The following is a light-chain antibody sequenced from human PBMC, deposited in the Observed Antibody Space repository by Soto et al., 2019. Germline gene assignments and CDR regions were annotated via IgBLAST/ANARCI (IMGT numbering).Light chain of an antibody. CDR1: SSDVGGYNY. J-gene: IGLJ2*01. Sequence: QSALTQPASVSGSPGQSITISCTGTSSDVGGYNYVSWYQQHPGKATKLMMYDVSNRPSGVSNRFSGSKSGNTASLTISGLQAEDEADYSCSSYTSSSPPVVFGGGTKLTVL. V-gene: IGLV2-14*01. CDR3: SSYTSSSPPVV. CDR2: DVS.